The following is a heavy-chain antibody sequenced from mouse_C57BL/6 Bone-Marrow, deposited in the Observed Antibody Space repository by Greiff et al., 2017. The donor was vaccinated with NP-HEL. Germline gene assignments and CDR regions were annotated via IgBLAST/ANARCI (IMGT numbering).Heavy chain of an antibody. CDR1: GFTFSDYY. J-gene: IGHJ1*03. Sequence: EVKLMESEGGLVQPGSSMKLSCTASGFTFSDYYMAWVRQVPEKGLEWVANINYDGSSTYYLDSLKSRFIISRDNAKNILYLQMSSLKSEDTATYYCARECDGYPYWYFDVWGTGTTVTVSS. CDR2: INYDGSST. CDR3: ARECDGYPYWYFDV. V-gene: IGHV5-16*01. D-gene: IGHD2-3*01.